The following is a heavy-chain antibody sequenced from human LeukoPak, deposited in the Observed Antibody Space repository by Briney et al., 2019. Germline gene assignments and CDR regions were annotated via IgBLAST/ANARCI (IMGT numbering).Heavy chain of an antibody. J-gene: IGHJ4*02. CDR2: IYYSGST. CDR3: ASILSGGDRELDY. CDR1: GGSISSSSYY. D-gene: IGHD3-10*02. Sequence: SETLSLTCTVSGGSISSSSYYWGWIRQPPGKGLEWIGSIYYSGSTDYNPSLKSRVTISVDTSKNQFSLKLSSVAAADTAVYYCASILSGGDRELDYWGQGTLVTVSS. V-gene: IGHV4-39*01.